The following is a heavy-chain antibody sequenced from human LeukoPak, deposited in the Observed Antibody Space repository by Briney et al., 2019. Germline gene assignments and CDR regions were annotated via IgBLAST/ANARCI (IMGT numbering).Heavy chain of an antibody. Sequence: ASVKVSCKASGYTFTSYDINWVRQATGQGLEWMGWMNPNSGNTGYAQKFQGRVTMTRNTSISTAYMELSSLRSEDTAVYYCARGPSTYYYDSSDWFDRWGQGILVTVSS. J-gene: IGHJ5*02. V-gene: IGHV1-8*01. CDR3: ARGPSTYYYDSSDWFDR. D-gene: IGHD3-22*01. CDR1: GYTFTSYD. CDR2: MNPNSGNT.